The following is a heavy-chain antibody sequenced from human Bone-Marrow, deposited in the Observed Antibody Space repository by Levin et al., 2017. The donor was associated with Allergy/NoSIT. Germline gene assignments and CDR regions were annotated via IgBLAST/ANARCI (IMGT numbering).Heavy chain of an antibody. Sequence: ASVKVSCRTSGFPFNDYYLHWVRQAPGQGLEWMGWIKTSSGATHYAQSFQGRVTMTRDTSINAVYMELGGLSSDDRAMYYCARSYRTVVNQYFGCWGQGTLVTVSS. D-gene: IGHD4-23*01. J-gene: IGHJ4*02. V-gene: IGHV1-2*02. CDR3: ARSYRTVVNQYFGC. CDR2: IKTSSGAT. CDR1: GFPFNDYY.